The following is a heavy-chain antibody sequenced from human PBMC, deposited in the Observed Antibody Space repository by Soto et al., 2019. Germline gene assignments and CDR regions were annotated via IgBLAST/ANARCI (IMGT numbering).Heavy chain of an antibody. V-gene: IGHV4-59*08. CDR2: IYYSGST. Sequence: SETLSLTCTVSGGSISSYYWSWIRQPPGKGLEWIGYIYYSGSTNYNPSLKSRVTISVDTSKNQFSLKLSSVTAADTAVYYCARLSSYDILTGYRYDAFDIWGQGTMVTVSS. D-gene: IGHD3-9*01. CDR1: GGSISSYY. CDR3: ARLSSYDILTGYRYDAFDI. J-gene: IGHJ3*02.